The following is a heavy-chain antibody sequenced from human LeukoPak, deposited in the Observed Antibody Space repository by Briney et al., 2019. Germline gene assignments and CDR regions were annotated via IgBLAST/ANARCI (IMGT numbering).Heavy chain of an antibody. CDR2: ISYDGSNK. V-gene: IGHV3-30*04. CDR3: ARVDTAYAAVLFYFDY. J-gene: IGHJ4*02. CDR1: GFTFSSYA. D-gene: IGHD5-18*01. Sequence: GGSLRLSCAASGFTFSSYAMHWVRQAPGKGLGWVAVISYDGSNKYYADSVKGRFTISRDNSKNTLYLQMNSLRAEDTAVYYCARVDTAYAAVLFYFDYWGQGTLVTVSS.